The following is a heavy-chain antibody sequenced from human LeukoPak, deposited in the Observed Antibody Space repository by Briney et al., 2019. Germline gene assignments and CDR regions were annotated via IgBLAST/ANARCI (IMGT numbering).Heavy chain of an antibody. J-gene: IGHJ4*02. CDR3: ARLGRAGYNSSWYEY. Sequence: GESLKISCKGSGYIFTSYWISWVRQMPGKGLEWMGRIDPSDSYTNYSPSFQGHVTISADKSINTAYLQWSSLKASDTAMYYCARLGRAGYNSSWYEYWGQGTLVTVSS. CDR2: IDPSDSYT. D-gene: IGHD6-13*01. V-gene: IGHV5-10-1*01. CDR1: GYIFTSYW.